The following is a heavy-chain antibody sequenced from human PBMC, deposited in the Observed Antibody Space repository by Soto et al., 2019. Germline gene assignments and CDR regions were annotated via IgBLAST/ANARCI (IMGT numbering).Heavy chain of an antibody. D-gene: IGHD6-19*01. CDR2: ISYDGSNT. Sequence: GGSLRLSCAASGFTFSSYWMNWVRQAPGKGLEWVAIISYDGSNTYYADSVKGRFTISRDNSKNTLYLQMNSLRAEDTAVYYCARESHEVWYSSGTEYYFDYWGQGTLVTVSS. CDR1: GFTFSSYW. CDR3: ARESHEVWYSSGTEYYFDY. V-gene: IGHV3-30*03. J-gene: IGHJ4*02.